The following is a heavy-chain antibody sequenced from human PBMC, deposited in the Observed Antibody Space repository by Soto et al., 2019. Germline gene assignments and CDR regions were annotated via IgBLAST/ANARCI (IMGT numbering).Heavy chain of an antibody. V-gene: IGHV3-7*01. D-gene: IGHD1-1*01. Sequence: EVQLVEYGGGLVQPGGSLRLSCLGSGFTLGNYWMSWVRQAPGKGPEWVARISSDGTEKFYPEPAKGRFTVSRDHDKNSLSVHNSSLRAEDSALYSCAKDYKWGRVTRVTVSS. CDR1: GFTLGNYW. CDR3: AKDYK. CDR2: ISSDGTEK. J-gene: IGHJ1*01.